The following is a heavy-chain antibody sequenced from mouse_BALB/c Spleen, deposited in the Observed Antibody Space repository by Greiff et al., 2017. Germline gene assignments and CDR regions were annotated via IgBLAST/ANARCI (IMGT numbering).Heavy chain of an antibody. Sequence: EVKLMESGGGLVQPGGSRKLSCAASGFTFSSFGMHWVRQAPEKGLEWVAYISSGSSTIYYADTVKGRFTISRDNPKNTLFLQMTSLRSEDTAMYYCARPLLLSYAMDYWGQGTSVTVSS. CDR2: ISSGSSTI. CDR3: ARPLLLSYAMDY. CDR1: GFTFSSFG. J-gene: IGHJ4*01. V-gene: IGHV5-17*02. D-gene: IGHD1-1*01.